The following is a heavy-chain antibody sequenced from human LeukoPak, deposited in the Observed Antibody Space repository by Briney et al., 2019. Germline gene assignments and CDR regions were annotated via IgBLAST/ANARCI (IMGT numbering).Heavy chain of an antibody. V-gene: IGHV1-18*01. J-gene: IGHJ6*02. CDR3: ARDQAARDYGDYYYGMDV. D-gene: IGHD4-17*01. CDR1: GYTFTSNG. CDR2: INTYNGKT. Sequence: GASVKVSCKASGYTFTSNGINWVRQAPGQGLEWMGWINTYNGKTNYAQRLQGRVTITRDTSASTAYMELSSLRSEDTAVYYCARDQAARDYGDYYYGMDVWGQGTTVTVSS.